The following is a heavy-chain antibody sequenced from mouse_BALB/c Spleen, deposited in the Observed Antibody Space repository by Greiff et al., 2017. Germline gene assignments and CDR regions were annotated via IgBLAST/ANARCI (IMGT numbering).Heavy chain of an antibody. V-gene: IGHV1-74*01. CDR3: ARDYYGSSSPAWFAY. J-gene: IGHJ3*01. CDR1: GYTFTSYW. Sequence: QVQLQQPGAELVKPGASVKLSCKASGYTFTSYWMHWVKQRPGQGLEWIGMIDPSDSETRLNQKFKDKATLTVDKSSSTAYMQLSSPTSEDSAVYYCARDYYGSSSPAWFAYWGQGTLVTVSA. CDR2: IDPSDSET. D-gene: IGHD1-1*01.